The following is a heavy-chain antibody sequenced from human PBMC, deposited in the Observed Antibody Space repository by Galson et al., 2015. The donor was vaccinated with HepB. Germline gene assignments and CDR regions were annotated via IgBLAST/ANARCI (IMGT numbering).Heavy chain of an antibody. V-gene: IGHV1-8*01. D-gene: IGHD6-13*01. J-gene: IGHJ6*02. CDR3: ARGHSSSWFSHLRYYYGMDV. CDR2: MNPNSGNT. Sequence: SVKVSCKASGYTFTSYDINWVRQATGQGLEWMGWMNPNSGNTGYAQKFQGRVTMTRNTSISTAYMELSSLRSEDTAVYYCARGHSSSWFSHLRYYYGMDVWGQGTTVTVSS. CDR1: GYTFTSYD.